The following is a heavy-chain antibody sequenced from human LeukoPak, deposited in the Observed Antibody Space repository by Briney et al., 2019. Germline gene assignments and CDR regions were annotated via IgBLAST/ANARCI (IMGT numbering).Heavy chain of an antibody. D-gene: IGHD3-22*01. CDR3: TRDRGLYYYDSSAYVFDS. J-gene: IGHJ4*02. CDR1: GFTLSSYW. CDR2: IKQDGSEK. Sequence: GGSLRLSCAASGFTLSSYWMSWVRQAPGKGLEWVANIKQDGSEKYYVDSVKGRFTISRDNAKNSLYLQMNSLRAEDTAMYYCTRDRGLYYYDSSAYVFDSWGQGTLITVSS. V-gene: IGHV3-7*01.